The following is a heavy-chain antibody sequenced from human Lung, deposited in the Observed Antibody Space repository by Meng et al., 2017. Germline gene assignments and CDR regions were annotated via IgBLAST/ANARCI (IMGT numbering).Heavy chain of an antibody. V-gene: IGHV4-4*02. Sequence: QEPGPGLVEPSATLTLSCAVSGVSISSDNWWSWVRQPQGKGLEWIGEIYHSGSTNHNPSLKSRITISVDKPKNQFSLALSSVTAADTAVYYCTKNDFYCLGYWGQGTLVTVSS. CDR2: IYHSGST. D-gene: IGHD2-21*01. CDR3: TKNDFYCLGY. CDR1: GVSISSDNW. J-gene: IGHJ4*02.